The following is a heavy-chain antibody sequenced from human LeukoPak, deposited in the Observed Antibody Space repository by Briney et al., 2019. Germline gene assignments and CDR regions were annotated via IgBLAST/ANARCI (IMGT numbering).Heavy chain of an antibody. D-gene: IGHD5-12*01. CDR2: IWYDGSNK. CDR1: GFTFSSYG. J-gene: IGHJ4*02. V-gene: IGHV3-33*01. Sequence: PGGSLRLSCAASGFTFSSYGMHWVRQAPGKGLEWVAVIWYDGSNKYYADSVKGRFTISRDNSKNTLYLQMNSLRAEDTAVYYCATDWAFYSVYDRAPGYWGQGTLVTVSS. CDR3: ATDWAFYSVYDRAPGY.